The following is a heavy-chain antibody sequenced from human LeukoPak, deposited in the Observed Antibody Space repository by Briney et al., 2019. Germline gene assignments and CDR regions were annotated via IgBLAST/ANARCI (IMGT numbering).Heavy chain of an antibody. Sequence: PSETLSLTCSVSGDSISRSSYFWSWIRQPAGKGLEWIGRIYSSGTTDCSPFLKSRVTMSVDTSKNQFSLKLTSVTAADTAIYYCARWRSAGLDYWGQGNQVTVSS. J-gene: IGHJ4*02. D-gene: IGHD6-19*01. V-gene: IGHV4-61*02. CDR2: IYSSGTT. CDR1: GDSISRSSYF. CDR3: ARWRSAGLDY.